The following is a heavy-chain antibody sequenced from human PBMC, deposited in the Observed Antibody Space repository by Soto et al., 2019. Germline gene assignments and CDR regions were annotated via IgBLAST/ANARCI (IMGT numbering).Heavy chain of an antibody. CDR3: AGEVLGHLTRYFDV. Sequence: QVQLVESGGGVVQPGRSLRLSCAASGFSFSDDAMHWVRQAPGKGLEWVALIWYDGSNKYYADSVKGRFTISRDNSKNTVYLQMNSLRVADTAVYYCAGEVLGHLTRYFDVWGRGTVVTVSS. D-gene: IGHD7-27*01. CDR1: GFSFSDDA. J-gene: IGHJ2*01. CDR2: IWYDGSNK. V-gene: IGHV3-33*01.